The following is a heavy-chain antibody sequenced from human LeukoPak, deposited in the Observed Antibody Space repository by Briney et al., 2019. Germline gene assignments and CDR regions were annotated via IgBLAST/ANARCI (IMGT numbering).Heavy chain of an antibody. Sequence: ASVKVSCKAFAFSFTSFGINWVRQAPGQGLGWMGWISGYNGDTKYAQKFQGRVTMTTDTSTSTAYMELRSLRSDDTAVYYCARGTWGTAARPSSLDTWGQGTMVTVT. V-gene: IGHV1-18*01. CDR3: ARGTWGTAARPSSLDT. J-gene: IGHJ5*02. CDR1: AFSFTSFG. CDR2: ISGYNGDT. D-gene: IGHD3-16*01.